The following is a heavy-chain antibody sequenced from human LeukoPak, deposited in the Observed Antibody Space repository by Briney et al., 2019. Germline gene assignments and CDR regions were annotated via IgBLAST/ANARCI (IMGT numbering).Heavy chain of an antibody. V-gene: IGHV4-39*01. Sequence: SETLSLTCAVSGASISGSGDYLGWSRQPPGKGLEWIGNIYYTGNTYYNASLQSRVTISIDTSKNQFSLRLNSVTAADTAMYYCAKSGGYGLIDYWGQGTLVTVSS. J-gene: IGHJ4*02. CDR3: AKSGGYGLIDY. CDR1: GASISGSGDY. D-gene: IGHD1-26*01. CDR2: IYYTGNT.